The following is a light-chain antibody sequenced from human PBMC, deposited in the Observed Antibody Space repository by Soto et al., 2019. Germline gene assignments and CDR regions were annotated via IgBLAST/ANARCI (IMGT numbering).Light chain of an antibody. J-gene: IGKJ1*01. V-gene: IGKV3-20*01. CDR1: QSFSSSY. Sequence: EIVLTQSPGTLSLSPGERAALSCRASQSFSSSYLAWYQQKPGQAPRLLIYGASNRATGIPDRFSGSGSGTDFSLTISRLEPEEFAVYFCQQYGTSRTFGQGTKVEIK. CDR3: QQYGTSRT. CDR2: GAS.